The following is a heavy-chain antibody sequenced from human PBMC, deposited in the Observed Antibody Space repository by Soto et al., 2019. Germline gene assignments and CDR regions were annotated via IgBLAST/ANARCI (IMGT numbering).Heavy chain of an antibody. J-gene: IGHJ4*02. V-gene: IGHV4-31*03. CDR3: ARARKGSYDY. Sequence: SETLSLTCTVSGGSISSGGYYWSWIRQHPGKGLEWIGYIYYSGSTYYNPSLKSRVTISVDTSKNQFSLKLSSVTAADTAVYYCARARKGSYDYWGQGTPVTVSS. CDR1: GGSISSGGYY. D-gene: IGHD3-10*01. CDR2: IYYSGST.